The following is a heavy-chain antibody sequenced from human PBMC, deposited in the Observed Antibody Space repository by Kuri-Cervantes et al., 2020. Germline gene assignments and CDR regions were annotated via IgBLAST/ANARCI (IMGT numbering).Heavy chain of an antibody. Sequence: GESLKISCAASGFTFINFAMSWVRQAPGKGLEWVSAISDSGARTHYADSVRGRFTISRDNSKNTLDLQINSLRAEDAAVYHCVKESPDTGFGDSWGQGTLVTVSS. CDR2: ISDSGART. CDR3: VKESPDTGFGDS. CDR1: GFTFINFA. D-gene: IGHD2-21*01. J-gene: IGHJ5*02. V-gene: IGHV3-23*01.